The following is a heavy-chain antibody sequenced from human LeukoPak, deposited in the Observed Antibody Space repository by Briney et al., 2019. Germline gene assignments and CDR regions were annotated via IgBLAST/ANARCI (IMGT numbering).Heavy chain of an antibody. Sequence: GGSLRLSCAASGFTFSSYVMHWVRQAPGKGLEYVSAIRSNGGSTYYANSVKGRFTISRDNSKNTLYLQMGSLRAEDMAAYYCARADSDYGGNGGTLYYYGMDVWGQGTTVTVSS. J-gene: IGHJ6*02. CDR2: IRSNGGST. V-gene: IGHV3-64*01. CDR1: GFTFSSYV. D-gene: IGHD4-23*01. CDR3: ARADSDYGGNGGTLYYYGMDV.